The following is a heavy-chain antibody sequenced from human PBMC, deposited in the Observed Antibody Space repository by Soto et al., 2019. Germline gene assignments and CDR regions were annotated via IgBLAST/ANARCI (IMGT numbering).Heavy chain of an antibody. CDR3: ETARGLVLSFYFDY. Sequence: EVQLVESGGGLVQPGRSLRLSCAASGFTFDDYAMHWARQAPGKGLEWVSGISWNSGSIGYADSVKGRFTISRDNAKNSLYLQMNSLRAEDTAVCYCETARGLVLSFYFDYWGQGTLVTVSS. CDR1: GFTFDDYA. CDR2: ISWNSGSI. J-gene: IGHJ4*02. D-gene: IGHD6-19*01. V-gene: IGHV3-9*01.